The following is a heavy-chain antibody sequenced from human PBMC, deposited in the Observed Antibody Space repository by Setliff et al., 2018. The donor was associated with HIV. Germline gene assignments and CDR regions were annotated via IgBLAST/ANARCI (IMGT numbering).Heavy chain of an antibody. D-gene: IGHD3-22*01. J-gene: IGHJ4*02. Sequence: HPGGSLRLSCAASGFIFSNYWMYWVRQAPGKGLVWVSRINSDGSTTNYADSVKGRFTISRDNAKNTLYLQMNSLRAEDTAVYYCARDGAYYYDSSGHYRYYFDYWGQGTLVTVS. CDR2: INSDGSTT. CDR1: GFIFSNYW. CDR3: ARDGAYYYDSSGHYRYYFDY. V-gene: IGHV3-74*01.